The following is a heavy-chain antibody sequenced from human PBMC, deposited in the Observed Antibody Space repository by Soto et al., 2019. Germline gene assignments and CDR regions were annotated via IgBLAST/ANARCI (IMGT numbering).Heavy chain of an antibody. CDR2: INHSGST. V-gene: IGHV4-34*01. Sequence: SETLALACAVYGGSFSGYYWSWIRQPPGKGLECIGEINHSGSTNYNPSLKSRVTISVDTSKNPFSLKLSSVNAADTAVYYCAREGRYYDFWSGYYTGTARHPGCNYMDVWGKGTTVTVSS. CDR3: AREGRYYDFWSGYYTGTARHPGCNYMDV. D-gene: IGHD3-3*01. J-gene: IGHJ6*03. CDR1: GGSFSGYY.